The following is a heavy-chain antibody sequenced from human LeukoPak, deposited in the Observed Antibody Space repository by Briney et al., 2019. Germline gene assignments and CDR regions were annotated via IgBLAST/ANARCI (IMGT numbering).Heavy chain of an antibody. CDR1: GGFFSGYY. V-gene: IGHV4-34*01. J-gene: IGHJ5*02. Sequence: SETLSLTCAVYGGFFSGYYWSWIRQPPGKGLEWIGEINHSGSTNYNPSLKSRVTISVDTSKNQFSLKLSSVTAADTAVYYCARVVVMNRKFDPWGQGTLVTVSS. CDR2: INHSGST. D-gene: IGHD3-22*01. CDR3: ARVVVMNRKFDP.